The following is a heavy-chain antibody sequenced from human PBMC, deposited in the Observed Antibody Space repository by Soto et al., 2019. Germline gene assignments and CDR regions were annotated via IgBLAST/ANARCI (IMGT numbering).Heavy chain of an antibody. CDR1: GFTFISYA. Sequence: PWGSLRLSCAASGFTFISYAISWFRQSPGKGLEWVSAISGSGGSTYYADSVKGRFTISRDNSKNTLYLQMNSLRAEDTAVYYCAKNIGSLVVINPLWYWGQGTLVTVSS. CDR2: ISGSGGST. D-gene: IGHD3-22*01. CDR3: AKNIGSLVVINPLWY. J-gene: IGHJ4*02. V-gene: IGHV3-23*01.